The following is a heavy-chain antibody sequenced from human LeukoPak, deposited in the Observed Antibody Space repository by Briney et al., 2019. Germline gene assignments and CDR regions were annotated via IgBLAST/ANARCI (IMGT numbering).Heavy chain of an antibody. CDR2: ISGRGGST. V-gene: IGHV3-23*01. J-gene: IGHJ6*03. CDR1: GFTFSSYA. CDR3: AKALRYCTNGVCYSYYYYMDV. Sequence: PGGSLRLSCAASGFTFSSYAMSWVRQAPGKGLEWVSAISGRGGSTYYADSVKGRFTISRDNSKNTLYLQVNSLRAEDTAVYYCAKALRYCTNGVCYSYYYYMDVWGKGTTVTVSS. D-gene: IGHD2-8*01.